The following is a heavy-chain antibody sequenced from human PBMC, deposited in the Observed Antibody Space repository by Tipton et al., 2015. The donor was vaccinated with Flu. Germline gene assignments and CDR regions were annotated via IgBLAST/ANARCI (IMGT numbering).Heavy chain of an antibody. CDR2: ISSSSSYI. D-gene: IGHD1-14*01. CDR1: GFTFSSYS. CDR3: ARDPNLYYYYYGMDV. J-gene: IGHJ6*02. Sequence: GSLRLSCAASGFTFSSYSMNWVRQAPGKGLEWVSSISSSSSYIYYADPVKGRFTISRDNAKNSLYLQMNSLRAEDTAVYYCARDPNLYYYYYGMDVWGQGTTVTVSS. V-gene: IGHV3-21*01.